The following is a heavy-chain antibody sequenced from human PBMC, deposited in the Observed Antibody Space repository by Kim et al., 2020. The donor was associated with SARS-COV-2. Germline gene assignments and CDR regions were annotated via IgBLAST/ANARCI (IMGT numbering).Heavy chain of an antibody. CDR2: FSGSDGST. V-gene: IGHV3-23*01. CDR3: AKARAIVGPTYFDY. Sequence: GGSLRLSCAASGFTFRSYAMSWVRQVPGKGLEWVSAFSGSDGSTNYADSVKGRFTVSRDSSKNTLYLQMNSLRAEDSAVYYCAKARAIVGPTYFDYWGRGTLVTVSS. D-gene: IGHD1-26*01. J-gene: IGHJ4*02. CDR1: GFTFRSYA.